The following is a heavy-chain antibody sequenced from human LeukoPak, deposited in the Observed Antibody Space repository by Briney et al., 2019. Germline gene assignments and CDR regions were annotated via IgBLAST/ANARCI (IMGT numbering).Heavy chain of an antibody. D-gene: IGHD3-9*01. Sequence: GGSLRLSCAASGFTFSSNYMSWVRQAPGKGLEWVSVIYSGGSTYYADSVKGRFTIFRDNAKNTLNLQMNSLRAEDTAVYYCARRRYFDWLSGYYFDYWGQGTLVTVSS. CDR3: ARRRYFDWLSGYYFDY. J-gene: IGHJ4*02. V-gene: IGHV3-53*01. CDR2: IYSGGST. CDR1: GFTFSSNY.